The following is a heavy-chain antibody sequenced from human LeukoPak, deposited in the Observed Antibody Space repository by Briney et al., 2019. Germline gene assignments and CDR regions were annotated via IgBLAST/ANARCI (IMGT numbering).Heavy chain of an antibody. D-gene: IGHD2-15*01. CDR3: ARYSGSCYNS. CDR2: ISTSGDGT. Sequence: GGSLRLSCAASGFTFSTYAMHWVRQGPGKRLEYVAAISTSGDGTYYANSVRGRFTISRDNSKNTLYLQMGSLRAEDMAVYYCARYSGSCYNSWGQGTLVTVSS. CDR1: GFTFSTYA. V-gene: IGHV3-64*01. J-gene: IGHJ4*02.